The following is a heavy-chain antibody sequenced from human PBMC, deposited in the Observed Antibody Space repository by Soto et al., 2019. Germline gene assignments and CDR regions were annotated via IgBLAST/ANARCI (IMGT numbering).Heavy chain of an antibody. D-gene: IGHD3-10*01. CDR3: ARRKLRITMVRGVISLDWFDP. J-gene: IGHJ5*02. CDR2: IYYSGST. Sequence: SETLSLTCTVSGGSISSSSYYWGWIRQPPGKGLEWIGSIYYSGSTYYNPSLKSRVTISVDTSKNQFSLKLSSVTAADTAVYYCARRKLRITMVRGVISLDWFDPWGQGNLVTVS. CDR1: GGSISSSSYY. V-gene: IGHV4-39*01.